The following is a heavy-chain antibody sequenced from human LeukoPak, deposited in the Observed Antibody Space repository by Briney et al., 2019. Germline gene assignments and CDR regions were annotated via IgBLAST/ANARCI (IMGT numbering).Heavy chain of an antibody. V-gene: IGHV1-8*01. Sequence: ASVKVSCKASGYTFTSYDINWVRQATGQGLEWMGWVNPNSGNTGYAQKFQGRVTMTRNTSISTAYMELSSLRSEDTAVYYCARGLRYSSSWYVTHWGKGTLVTVSS. CDR3: ARGLRYSSSWYVTH. J-gene: IGHJ4*02. CDR1: GYTFTSYD. D-gene: IGHD6-13*01. CDR2: VNPNSGNT.